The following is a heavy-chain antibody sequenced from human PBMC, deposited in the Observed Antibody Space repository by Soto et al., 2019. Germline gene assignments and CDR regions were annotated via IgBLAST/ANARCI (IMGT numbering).Heavy chain of an antibody. Sequence: ASVKVSCKASGYTFTGYYMHWVRQAPGQGLEWMGWINPNSGGTNYAQKFQGWVTMTRDTSISTAYMELSRLRSDDTAVYYCARDLPLDDPAITQYGGGRNSYSYGMDVWGQGTTVTVSS. V-gene: IGHV1-2*04. CDR1: GYTFTGYY. D-gene: IGHD2-15*01. CDR2: INPNSGGT. CDR3: ARDLPLDDPAITQYGGGRNSYSYGMDV. J-gene: IGHJ6*02.